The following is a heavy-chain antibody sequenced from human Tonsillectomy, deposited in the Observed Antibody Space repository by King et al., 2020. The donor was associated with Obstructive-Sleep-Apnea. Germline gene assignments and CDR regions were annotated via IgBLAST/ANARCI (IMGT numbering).Heavy chain of an antibody. J-gene: IGHJ4*02. Sequence: VQLVQSGAEVKKPGASVKVSCKASGYTFTGYYMHWVRQAPGQGLEWMGWINPNSGGTNYAQKVQGRVTMTRDKSISTAYMELSRLRSDDTAVYYCARGGFVVVPAAPLDYWGQGTLVTVSS. CDR3: ARGGFVVVPAAPLDY. D-gene: IGHD2-2*01. CDR2: INPNSGGT. CDR1: GYTFTGYY. V-gene: IGHV1-2*02.